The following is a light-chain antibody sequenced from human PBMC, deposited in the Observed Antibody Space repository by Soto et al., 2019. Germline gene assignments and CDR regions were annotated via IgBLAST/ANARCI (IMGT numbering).Light chain of an antibody. CDR1: QSVSSNY. CDR2: IAS. CDR3: QQYGSSPWT. Sequence: EIVLTQSPGTLSLSPGERATLSCRASQSVSSNYLAWYQQKTGQTPRLLIYIASSRAPGIPDRFSGSGSGTHFTRTISRVEPEDFAVYYCQQYGSSPWTFGQGTKVEIK. J-gene: IGKJ1*01. V-gene: IGKV3-20*01.